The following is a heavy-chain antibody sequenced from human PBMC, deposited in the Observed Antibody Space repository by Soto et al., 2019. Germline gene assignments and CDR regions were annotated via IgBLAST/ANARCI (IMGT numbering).Heavy chain of an antibody. CDR2: ISYDGGNK. CDR1: GFTFGNYA. D-gene: IGHD3-22*01. CDR3: ARDGWLYYDSTSQGVDV. V-gene: IGHV3-30-3*01. J-gene: IGHJ6*02. Sequence: LRLSCAASGFTFGNYAIHWVRQAPCKGLEWVAVISYDGGNKNHADSVKGRFTISRDNSKNTLFLQMNNLRAEDTAVYYCARDGWLYYDSTSQGVDVWGQGTTVTVSS.